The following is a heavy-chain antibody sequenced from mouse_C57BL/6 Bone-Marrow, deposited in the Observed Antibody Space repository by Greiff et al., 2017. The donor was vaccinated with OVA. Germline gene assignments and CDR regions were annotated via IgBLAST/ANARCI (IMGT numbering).Heavy chain of an antibody. CDR3: TTPDLSLFAY. CDR2: IDPENGDT. J-gene: IGHJ3*01. D-gene: IGHD2-3*01. Sequence: VQLQQSGAELVRPGASVKLSCTASGFSIKDDYMHWVKQRPEQGLEWIGWIDPENGDTEYASKFQGKATITADTSSNTAYLQLSSLTSEDTAVYYCTTPDLSLFAYWGQGTLVTVSA. CDR1: GFSIKDDY. V-gene: IGHV14-4*01.